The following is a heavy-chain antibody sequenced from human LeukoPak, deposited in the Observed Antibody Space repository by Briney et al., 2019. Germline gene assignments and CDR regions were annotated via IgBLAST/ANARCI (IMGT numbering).Heavy chain of an antibody. D-gene: IGHD3-22*01. J-gene: IGHJ4*02. V-gene: IGHV3-74*01. Sequence: PGGSLRLSCAAAGFTFSSHWMHWVRQAPGKGRVWVSRINSDGSTTSYADSVKGRFTISRDNAKNTLYLQMNSLRAEDTAVYYCARVMYYYHSSGSIAVYYFDYWGQGTLVTVSS. CDR3: ARVMYYYHSSGSIAVYYFDY. CDR1: GFTFSSHW. CDR2: INSDGSTT.